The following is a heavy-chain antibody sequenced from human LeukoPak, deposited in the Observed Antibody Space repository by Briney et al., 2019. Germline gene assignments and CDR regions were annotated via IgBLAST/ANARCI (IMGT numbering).Heavy chain of an antibody. J-gene: IGHJ6*02. CDR1: GFAFSSYW. CDR3: VRAMDV. CDR2: MKQDGSEK. V-gene: IGHV3-7*04. Sequence: PGGSLRLSCVASGFAFSSYWMSWIRQAPGKGLEWVANMKQDGSEKYYVDQVKGRFTISRDNAKNSVYQQMNSLRAEDTAVYYCVRAMDVWGQGTTVTVSS.